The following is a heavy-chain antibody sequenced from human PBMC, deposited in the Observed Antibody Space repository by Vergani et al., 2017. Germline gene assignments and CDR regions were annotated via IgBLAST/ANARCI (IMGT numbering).Heavy chain of an antibody. CDR3: ARHTTYADS. CDR2: IYPADSDT. D-gene: IGHD1-1*01. J-gene: IGHJ4*02. V-gene: IGHV5-51*01. CDR1: EYSFGNYW. Sequence: EVELVQSGPEMRKPGESLKISCKGSEYSFGNYWIGWVRQVPGKGLEWLGIIYPADSDTRYSPSFPGQVTIPAEKSISTAFLQWDSLKASDTALYYCARHTTYADSWGQGTLVTVSS.